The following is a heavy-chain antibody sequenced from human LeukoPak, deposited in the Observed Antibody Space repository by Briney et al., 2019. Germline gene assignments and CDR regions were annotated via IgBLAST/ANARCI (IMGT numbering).Heavy chain of an antibody. V-gene: IGHV3-74*01. CDR3: ARVYSYGYFCFDY. CDR2: INSDGSST. Sequence: GGSLRLSCAASGFTFSSYWMHWVRQAPGKGLVWVSRINSDGSSTSYADSVKGRFTISRDNAKNTLYLQMNSLRAEDTAVYYCARVYSYGYFCFDYWGQGTLVTVSS. D-gene: IGHD5-18*01. CDR1: GFTFSSYW. J-gene: IGHJ4*02.